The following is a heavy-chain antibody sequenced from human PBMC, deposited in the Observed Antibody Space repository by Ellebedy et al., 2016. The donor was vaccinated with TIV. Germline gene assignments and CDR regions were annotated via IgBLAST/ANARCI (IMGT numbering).Heavy chain of an antibody. CDR1: GFTFSSYA. Sequence: GGSLRLXCAASGFTFSSYAMHWVRQAPGKGLEWVAVISYDGSNKYYADSVKGRFTISRDNSKNTLYLQMNSLRAEDTAVYYCARFRVVNRPDLSYDYWGQGTLVTVSS. CDR2: ISYDGSNK. V-gene: IGHV3-30*04. J-gene: IGHJ4*02. CDR3: ARFRVVNRPDLSYDY.